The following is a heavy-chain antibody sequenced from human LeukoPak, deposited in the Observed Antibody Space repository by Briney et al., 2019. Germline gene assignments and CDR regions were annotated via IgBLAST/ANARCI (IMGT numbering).Heavy chain of an antibody. CDR2: ISAXGDIT. CDR3: AKVKSSLRVVGA. Sequence: GGSLRLSCAASGFIFRSSSMSWVRQAPGKXXXXVSSISAXGDITHYAESVQGRFTISRDNSRNTLYVQMNSLSVDDTAVYYCAKVKSSLRVVGAWGQGTLVTVSS. D-gene: IGHD3-22*01. CDR1: GFIFRSSS. J-gene: IGHJ5*02. V-gene: IGHV3-23*01.